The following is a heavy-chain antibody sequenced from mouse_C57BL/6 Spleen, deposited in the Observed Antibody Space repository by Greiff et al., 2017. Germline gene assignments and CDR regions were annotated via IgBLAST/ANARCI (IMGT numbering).Heavy chain of an antibody. CDR1: GYTFTDYY. Sequence: VQLQQSGPVLVKPGASVKMSCKASGYTFTDYYMNWVKQSHGKSLEWIGVINPYNGGTSYNQKFKGKATLTVDKSSSTAYMELNSLTSEDSAVYYCARGDYGSSYHCAYWGQGTLVTVSA. CDR3: ARGDYGSSYHCAY. D-gene: IGHD1-1*01. CDR2: INPYNGGT. J-gene: IGHJ3*01. V-gene: IGHV1-19*01.